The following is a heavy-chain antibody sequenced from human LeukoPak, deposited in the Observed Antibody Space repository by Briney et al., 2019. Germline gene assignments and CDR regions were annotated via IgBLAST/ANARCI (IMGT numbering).Heavy chain of an antibody. CDR1: GHTFPSYF. CDR3: ARDGIVPEDLYYYGMDV. Sequence: ASVKVSCKASGHTFPSYFKHLVRQAPGQGLEWVGIINPSGGSTSYAQKLQGRVTMTRDTSTSTVYMEQSSLRSEDTAVYYCARDGIVPEDLYYYGMDVWGQGTTVTVSS. CDR2: INPSGGST. V-gene: IGHV1-46*01. D-gene: IGHD2-8*01. J-gene: IGHJ6*02.